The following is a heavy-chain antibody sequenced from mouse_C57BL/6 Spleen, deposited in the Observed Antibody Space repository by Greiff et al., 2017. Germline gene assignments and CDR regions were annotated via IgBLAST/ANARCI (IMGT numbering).Heavy chain of an antibody. CDR3: ARSYYGSSCVAMDY. J-gene: IGHJ4*01. Sequence: QVQLQQSGPELVKPGASVKISCKASGYAFSSSWMNWVKQRPGKGLEWIGRIYPGDGDTNYNGKFKGKATLTADKSSSTAYMQLSSLTSEDSAVYVCARSYYGSSCVAMDYWGQGTSVTVSS. V-gene: IGHV1-82*01. D-gene: IGHD1-1*01. CDR1: GYAFSSSW. CDR2: IYPGDGDT.